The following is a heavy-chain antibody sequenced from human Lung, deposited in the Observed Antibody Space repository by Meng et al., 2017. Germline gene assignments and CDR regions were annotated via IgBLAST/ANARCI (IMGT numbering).Heavy chain of an antibody. CDR2: IYNSGST. V-gene: IGHV4-30-4*01. CDR3: ARGQKGYFDL. CDR1: GGSISSSNYY. J-gene: IGHJ2*01. Sequence: QAQLAASGPGLVKPSPTLSLTCTVSGGSISSSNYYWSWIRQPPGKGLEWSGHIYNSGSTYYNPSLKSRITISVDTSKNQFSLKLSSVTAADTAVYYCARGQKGYFDLWGRGTLVTVSS.